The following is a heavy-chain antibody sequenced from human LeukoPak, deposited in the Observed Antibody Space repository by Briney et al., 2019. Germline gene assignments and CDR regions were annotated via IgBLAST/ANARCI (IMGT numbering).Heavy chain of an antibody. CDR2: IKQDGSEK. V-gene: IGHV3-7*01. Sequence: PGGSLRLSCAASGFTFSSHWMSWVRQAPGKGLGWVANIKQDGSEKYYVDSVKGRFTISRDNAKNSLYLQMNSLRAEDTAVYYCAKDMGELLPDYWGQGTLVTVSS. J-gene: IGHJ4*02. CDR3: AKDMGELLPDY. D-gene: IGHD1-26*01. CDR1: GFTFSSHW.